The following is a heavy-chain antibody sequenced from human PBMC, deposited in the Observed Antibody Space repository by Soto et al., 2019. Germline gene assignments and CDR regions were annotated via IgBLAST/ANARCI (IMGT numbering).Heavy chain of an antibody. CDR2: ISSTGSYI. CDR1: GFTFSTYS. D-gene: IGHD3-9*01. Sequence: PGGSLRLSCAASGFTFSTYSMNWVRQAPGKGLEWVSSISSTGSYIFYADSVKGRFTISRDNAKNSLYLQLNSLRAEDTAVYYCSRDSGPHYDILTGYYRPYVMDVWGQGTTVTVSS. V-gene: IGHV3-21*01. CDR3: SRDSGPHYDILTGYYRPYVMDV. J-gene: IGHJ6*02.